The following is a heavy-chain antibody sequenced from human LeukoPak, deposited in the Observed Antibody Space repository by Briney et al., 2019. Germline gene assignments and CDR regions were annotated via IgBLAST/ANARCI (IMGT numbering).Heavy chain of an antibody. Sequence: SETLPLTCTVSGGSISGSSYHWGWIRQPPGKGLEWIGSINYSWHTYYNPSLESRVTISVDSSKNQFSLKVTSVTAADTALYYCAPTYSYTRGGYDYWGPGTLVTVSS. CDR1: GGSISGSSYH. V-gene: IGHV4-39*01. J-gene: IGHJ4*02. CDR2: INYSWHT. CDR3: APTYSYTRGGYDY. D-gene: IGHD5-18*01.